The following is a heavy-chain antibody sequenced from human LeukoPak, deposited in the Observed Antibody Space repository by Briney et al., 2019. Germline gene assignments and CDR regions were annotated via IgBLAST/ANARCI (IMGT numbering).Heavy chain of an antibody. Sequence: ASVKVSCKASGYTFTSYGISWVRQAPGQGLEWMGWISAYNGNTNYAQKFQGRVTITADKSTSTAYMELSSLRSEDTAVYYCAGGVVDFWSGYYRGSRYYYMDVWGKGTTVTVSS. J-gene: IGHJ6*03. CDR2: ISAYNGNT. CDR3: AGGVVDFWSGYYRGSRYYYMDV. V-gene: IGHV1-18*01. CDR1: GYTFTSYG. D-gene: IGHD3-3*01.